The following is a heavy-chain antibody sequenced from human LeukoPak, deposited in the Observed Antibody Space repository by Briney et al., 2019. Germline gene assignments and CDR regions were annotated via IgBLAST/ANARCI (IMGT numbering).Heavy chain of an antibody. Sequence: PGGSLRLSCAASGFTFSNYGMSWVRQAPGKGLEWVSSIRSSGDSTYYADSVKGRFTISRDNSKNTLYLQMNSLRAEDTAVYYCASRVYYYDSSGYYPKIHWGRLGYYFDYWGQGTLVTVSS. V-gene: IGHV3-23*01. J-gene: IGHJ4*02. CDR2: IRSSGDST. CDR3: ASRVYYYDSSGYYPKIHWGRLGYYFDY. CDR1: GFTFSNYG. D-gene: IGHD3-22*01.